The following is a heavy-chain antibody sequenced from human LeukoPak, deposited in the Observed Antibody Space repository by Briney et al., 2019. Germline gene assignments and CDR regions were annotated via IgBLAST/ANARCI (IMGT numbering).Heavy chain of an antibody. D-gene: IGHD2-15*01. CDR2: ISAYNGNT. V-gene: IGHV1-18*04. CDR1: GYTFTSYY. CDR3: ARDPIPLGRAFDI. J-gene: IGHJ3*02. Sequence: ASVKVSCKASGYTFTSYYMHWVRQAPGQGLEWMGWISAYNGNTNYAQKLQGRVTMTTDTSTSTAYMELRSLRSDDTAVYYCARDPIPLGRAFDIWGQGTMVTVSS.